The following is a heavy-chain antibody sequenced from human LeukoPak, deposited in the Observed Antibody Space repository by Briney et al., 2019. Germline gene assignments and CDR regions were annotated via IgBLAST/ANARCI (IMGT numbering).Heavy chain of an antibody. D-gene: IGHD6-13*01. V-gene: IGHV3-21*06. CDR2: ISSSGSDL. Sequence: GGSLRLSCAASGFTFSSYSMNWVRQAPGKGLEWVSCISSSGSDLYYADSEKGRFTISRDSAKNLLYLQMNSLRADDTAVYYCARDRGTRGSSWFDYWGQGTLVTVSS. CDR3: ARDRGTRGSSWFDY. J-gene: IGHJ4*02. CDR1: GFTFSSYS.